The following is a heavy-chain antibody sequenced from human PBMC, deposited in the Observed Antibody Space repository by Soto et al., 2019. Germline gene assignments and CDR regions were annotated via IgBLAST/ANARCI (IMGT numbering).Heavy chain of an antibody. CDR2: ISYDGSIE. D-gene: IGHD3-10*01. V-gene: IGHV3-30*03. CDR1: GFTFSNYG. Sequence: QVQVVXSGGGVVQPGRSLRLSCAASGFTFSNYGMHWVRQAPGKGLDWVAVISYDGSIEYYSESVKGRFXXSXXXSEXXXXXXXXXXXXXXXXXYFCXRDXVWFGAHPIDNWGQG. J-gene: IGHJ4*02. CDR3: XRDXVWFGAHPIDN.